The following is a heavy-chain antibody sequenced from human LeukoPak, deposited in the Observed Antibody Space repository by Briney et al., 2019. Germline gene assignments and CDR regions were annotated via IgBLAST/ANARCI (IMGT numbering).Heavy chain of an antibody. Sequence: ASVKVSCKVSGYTLTELSMHWVRQAPGKGLEWMGGFDPEDGETIYAQKFQGRVTMTEDTSTDTAYMELSSLRSEDTAVYYCATDPNRVYHADGMDVWGQGTTVTVSS. CDR2: FDPEDGET. J-gene: IGHJ6*02. CDR3: ATDPNRVYHADGMDV. V-gene: IGHV1-24*01. D-gene: IGHD6-6*01. CDR1: GYTLTELS.